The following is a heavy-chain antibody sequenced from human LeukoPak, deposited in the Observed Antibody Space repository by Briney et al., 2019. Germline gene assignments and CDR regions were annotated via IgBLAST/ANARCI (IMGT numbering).Heavy chain of an antibody. D-gene: IGHD6-13*01. CDR3: ARSPGIAAAGTPDAVDI. CDR2: ISSSSSYI. V-gene: IGHV3-21*01. Sequence: PGGSLRLSCAASGFTFSSYSMNWVRQAPGKGLEWVSSISSSSSYIYYADSVKGRFTISRDNAKNSLYLQMNSLRAEDTAVYYCARSPGIAAAGTPDAVDIWGQGTMVTVSS. J-gene: IGHJ3*02. CDR1: GFTFSSYS.